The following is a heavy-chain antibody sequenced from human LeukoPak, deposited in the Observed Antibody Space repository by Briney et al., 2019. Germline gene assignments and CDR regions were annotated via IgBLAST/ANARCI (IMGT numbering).Heavy chain of an antibody. J-gene: IGHJ4*02. CDR1: GFTFSSYA. CDR3: AKPPRYCSSTSCHTADY. V-gene: IGHV3-23*01. D-gene: IGHD2-2*01. CDR2: ISGSGGST. Sequence: GGSLRLSCAASGFTFSSYAMSWVRQAPGKGLEWVSAISGSGGSTYYADSVKGRFTIPRDNSKNTLYLQMNSLRAEDTAVYYCAKPPRYCSSTSCHTADYWGQGTLVTVSS.